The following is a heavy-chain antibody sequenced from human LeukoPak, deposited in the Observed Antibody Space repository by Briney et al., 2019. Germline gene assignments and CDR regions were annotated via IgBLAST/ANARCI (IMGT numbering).Heavy chain of an antibody. J-gene: IGHJ3*02. CDR1: GYTFTGYY. D-gene: IGHD2-2*01. CDR3: SLGYCSSTSCYSDDAFGI. Sequence: ASVKVSCKASGYTFTGYYMHWVRQAPGQGLEWMGWINPNSGGTNYAQKFQGRVTMTRDTSISTAYMELSRLRSDDAAVYYCSLGYCSSTSCYSDDAFGIWGQGTMVTVSS. V-gene: IGHV1-2*02. CDR2: INPNSGGT.